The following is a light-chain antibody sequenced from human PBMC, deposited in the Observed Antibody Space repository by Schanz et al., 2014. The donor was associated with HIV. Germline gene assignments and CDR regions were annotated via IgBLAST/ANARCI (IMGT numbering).Light chain of an antibody. CDR1: SSNIGRNT. CDR2: SNH. J-gene: IGLJ2*01. V-gene: IGLV1-44*01. CDR3: AAWDDSLNGVV. Sequence: HSVLTQPPSASGTPGQRVTISCSGSSSNIGRNTVNWYQQLPGTAPKLLIYSNHRRPPGVPARFSGSKSGTSASLAISGLQSEDEAAYYCAAWDDSLNGVVFGGGTKVTVL.